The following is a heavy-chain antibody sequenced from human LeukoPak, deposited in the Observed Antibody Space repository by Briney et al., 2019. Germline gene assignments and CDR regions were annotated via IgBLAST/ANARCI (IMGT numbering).Heavy chain of an antibody. CDR2: IYYSGST. J-gene: IGHJ4*02. Sequence: KPSETLSLTCTVSGGSISSSSYYWGWIRQPPGKGLERIGSIYYSGSTYYNPSLKSRVTISVDTSKNQFSLKLSSVTAADTAVYYCARYAYCSSTSCSTVFDYWGQGTLVTVSS. CDR3: ARYAYCSSTSCSTVFDY. CDR1: GGSISSSSYY. V-gene: IGHV4-39*01. D-gene: IGHD2-2*02.